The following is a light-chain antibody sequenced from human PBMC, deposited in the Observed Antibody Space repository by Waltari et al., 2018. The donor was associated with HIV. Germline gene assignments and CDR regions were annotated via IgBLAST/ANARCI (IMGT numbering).Light chain of an antibody. CDR1: SSDVGSSNF. V-gene: IGLV2-23*02. J-gene: IGLJ2*01. CDR2: EVT. Sequence: QSALTQPASVSGSPGQSITISCTGTSSDVGSSNFVSWYQHHPGKAPKLMIYEVTKRPSGVSNRFSGSKSGNTASLTISGLQAEDEADYYCCSYAGSSTFRIFGGGTRLTVL. CDR3: CSYAGSSTFRI.